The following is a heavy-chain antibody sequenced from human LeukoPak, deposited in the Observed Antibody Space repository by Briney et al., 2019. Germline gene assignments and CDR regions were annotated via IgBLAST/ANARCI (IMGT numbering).Heavy chain of an antibody. Sequence: GGSLRLSCAASGFTFSSYAMSWVRQAPGKGLEWVSAISGSGGSTYYADSVKGRFTISRDNSKNTLYLQMNSLRAEDTAVYYCAKARYSSGWYQSYFDYWGQGTVVPVSS. V-gene: IGHV3-23*01. D-gene: IGHD6-19*01. CDR3: AKARYSSGWYQSYFDY. J-gene: IGHJ4*02. CDR1: GFTFSSYA. CDR2: ISGSGGST.